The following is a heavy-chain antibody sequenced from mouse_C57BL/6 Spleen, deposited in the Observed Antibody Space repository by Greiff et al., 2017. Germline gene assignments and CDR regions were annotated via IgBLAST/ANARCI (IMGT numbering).Heavy chain of an antibody. CDR1: GFSLTSYG. V-gene: IGHV2-9*01. Sequence: QVQLQQSGPGLVAPSQSLSITCTVSGFSLTSYGVDWVRQPPGKGLEWLGVIWGGGSTNYNSALMSRLSISKDNSKSQVCLKMTGLQTDDTAMYXCAKRASNYDWSMDVWGTGTTVTVSS. J-gene: IGHJ1*03. CDR2: IWGGGST. D-gene: IGHD2-5*01. CDR3: AKRASNYDWSMDV.